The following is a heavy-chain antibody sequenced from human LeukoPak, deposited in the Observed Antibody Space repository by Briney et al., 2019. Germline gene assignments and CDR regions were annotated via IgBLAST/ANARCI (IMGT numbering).Heavy chain of an antibody. D-gene: IGHD6-19*01. CDR3: ARKFSLNNGWGYNWFDL. Sequence: ASVKVSCKASGYTFTTYDINWVRQATGQGLQWMGWMNPNTGNTGYAQKFLGRVTITRNTSISTAYMELSSLRSEDTAVYYCARKFSLNNGWGYNWFDLSGQGSLVTVSS. V-gene: IGHV1-8*03. CDR1: GYTFTTYD. J-gene: IGHJ5*02. CDR2: MNPNTGNT.